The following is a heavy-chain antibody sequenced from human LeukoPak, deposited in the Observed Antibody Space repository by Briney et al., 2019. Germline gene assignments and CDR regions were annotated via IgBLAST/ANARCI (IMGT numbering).Heavy chain of an antibody. Sequence: SETLSLTCTVSGGSISSSSYYWGWIRQPPGKGLEWIGSIYYSGSTYYNPSLKSRVTISVDTSKNQFSLKLSSVTAADTAVYYCARDKLERLLNWGQGTLVTVSS. CDR3: ARDKLERLLN. CDR1: GGSISSSSYY. CDR2: IYYSGST. V-gene: IGHV4-39*07. J-gene: IGHJ4*02. D-gene: IGHD1-1*01.